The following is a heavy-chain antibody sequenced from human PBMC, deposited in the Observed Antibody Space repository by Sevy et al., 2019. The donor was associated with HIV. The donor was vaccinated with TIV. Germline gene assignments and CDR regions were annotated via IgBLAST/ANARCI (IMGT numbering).Heavy chain of an antibody. CDR3: ATGPPDGSYDYFDY. D-gene: IGHD1-26*01. Sequence: GSLRLACAASGFTFSSYSMNWVRQAPGKGLEWVSSISGSSNYLYYAESLKGRFIISRDNAKNTLYLQMNSLRADDTAVYYCATGPPDGSYDYFDYWGQGTLVTVSS. V-gene: IGHV3-21*06. CDR2: ISGSSNYL. J-gene: IGHJ4*02. CDR1: GFTFSSYS.